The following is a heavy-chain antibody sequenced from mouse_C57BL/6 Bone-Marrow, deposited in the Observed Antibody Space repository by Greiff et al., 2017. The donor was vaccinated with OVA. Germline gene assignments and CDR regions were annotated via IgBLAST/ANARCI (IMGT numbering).Heavy chain of an antibody. CDR2: IRRKSNNYAT. V-gene: IGHV10-1*01. J-gene: IGHJ4*01. CDR1: GFSFNTYA. Sequence: EVMLVESGGGLVQPKGSLKLSCAASGFSFNTYAMNWVRQAPGKGLEWVARIRRKSNNYATYYADSVKDRFTISRDASESMLYLQMNNVKPEDTAMYYGVRHRVAHDYAMDYGGQGTSVTVSS. CDR3: VRHRVAHDYAMDY. D-gene: IGHD1-3*01.